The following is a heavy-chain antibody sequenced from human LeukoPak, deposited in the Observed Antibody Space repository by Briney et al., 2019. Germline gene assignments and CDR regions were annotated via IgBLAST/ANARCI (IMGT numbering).Heavy chain of an antibody. Sequence: ASVKASCKASRGTFSNYAISWVRQAPGQGLEWMGWISAYNGNTNYAQKLQGRVTMTTDTSTSTAYMELRSLRSDDTAVYYCARVLGPRDWFDPWGQGTLVTVSS. V-gene: IGHV1-18*01. D-gene: IGHD1-26*01. J-gene: IGHJ5*02. CDR2: ISAYNGNT. CDR3: ARVLGPRDWFDP. CDR1: RGTFSNYA.